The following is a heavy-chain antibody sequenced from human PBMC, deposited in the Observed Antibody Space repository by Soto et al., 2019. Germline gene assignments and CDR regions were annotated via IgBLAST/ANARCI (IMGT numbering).Heavy chain of an antibody. Sequence: EVQLLASGGGLVQPGGSLRLSCAASGFTFSSYAMSWVRQAPGKGLAWVSAISRSGSSTYYADSVKGRFTISRDNSKNTLYLQMNSLRAEDTAVYYCATDTSTWYGGLDYYAMDVWGQGTTVTVS. CDR1: GFTFSSYA. CDR2: ISRSGSST. CDR3: ATDTSTWYGGLDYYAMDV. V-gene: IGHV3-23*01. D-gene: IGHD6-13*01. J-gene: IGHJ6*02.